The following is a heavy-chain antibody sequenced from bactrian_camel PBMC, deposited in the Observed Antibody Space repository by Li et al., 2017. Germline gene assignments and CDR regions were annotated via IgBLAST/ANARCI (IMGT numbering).Heavy chain of an antibody. CDR1: GYSYKSFS. CDR2: IDADGDR. CDR3: GADGRRRCGGLQKSDFPY. Sequence: HVQLVESGGGSVQAGGSLRLSCVFSGYSYKSFSMGWFRERSEGVAGIDADGDRNYADSVKGRFTISLDNTGNTVFLQMDNLQPEDTGTYYCGADGRRRCGGLQKSDFPYWGQGTQVTVS. V-gene: IGHV3S9*01. D-gene: IGHD1*01. J-gene: IGHJ4*01.